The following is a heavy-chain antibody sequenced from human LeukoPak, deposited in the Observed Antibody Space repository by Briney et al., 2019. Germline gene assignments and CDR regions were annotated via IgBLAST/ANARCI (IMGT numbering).Heavy chain of an antibody. CDR3: ARGTMMVGP. D-gene: IGHD3-22*01. V-gene: IGHV4-59*01. J-gene: IGHJ5*02. CDR2: IYYNGNT. CDR1: GGSITNYC. Sequence: SETLSLTCTASGGSITNYCWTWIRPPPGKGLEWIGYIYYNGNTNYNASLESRVTISVDTSKNQFSLKLRSVTAADTAVYYCARGTMMVGPWGQGTQVTVSS.